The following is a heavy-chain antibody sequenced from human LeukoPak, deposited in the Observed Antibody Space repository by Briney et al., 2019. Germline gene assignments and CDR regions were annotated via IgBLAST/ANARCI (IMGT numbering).Heavy chain of an antibody. CDR3: AREMTDYGDPRVY. CDR2: ISSSSSYI. J-gene: IGHJ4*02. CDR1: GFTFSSYS. Sequence: SGGFLRLSCAASGFTFSSYSMNWVRQAPGKGLEWVSSISSSSSYIYYADSVKGRFTISRDNAKNSLYLQMNSLRAEDTAVYYCAREMTDYGDPRVYWGQGTLVTVSS. V-gene: IGHV3-21*01. D-gene: IGHD4-17*01.